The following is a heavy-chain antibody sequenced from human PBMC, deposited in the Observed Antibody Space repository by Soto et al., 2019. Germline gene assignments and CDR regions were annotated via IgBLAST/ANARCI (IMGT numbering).Heavy chain of an antibody. CDR1: GYTLTELS. CDR3: ATVMQYSSSWYYFDY. J-gene: IGHJ4*02. V-gene: IGHV1-24*01. Sequence: ASVKVSSKVSGYTLTELSMHWVRQAPGKGLEWMGGFDPEDGETIYAQKFQGRVTMTEDTSTDTAYMELSSLRSEDTALYYCATVMQYSSSWYYFDYWGQGTLVTVSS. D-gene: IGHD6-13*01. CDR2: FDPEDGET.